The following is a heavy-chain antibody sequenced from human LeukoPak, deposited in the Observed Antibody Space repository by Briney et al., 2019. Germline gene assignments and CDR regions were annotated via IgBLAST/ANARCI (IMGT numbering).Heavy chain of an antibody. D-gene: IGHD2-15*01. CDR3: ARGATDIVVVVAATDAFDI. V-gene: IGHV1-8*01. J-gene: IGHJ3*02. CDR2: MNPNSGNT. Sequence: GASVKVSCKASGYTFTSYDINWVRQATGQGLEWLGWMNPNSGNTGYAQKFQGRVTMTRNTSISTAYMELSSLRSEDTAVYYCARGATDIVVVVAATDAFDIWGQGTMVTVSS. CDR1: GYTFTSYD.